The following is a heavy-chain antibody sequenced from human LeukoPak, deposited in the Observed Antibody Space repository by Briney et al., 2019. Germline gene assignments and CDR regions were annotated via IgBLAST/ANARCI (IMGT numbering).Heavy chain of an antibody. Sequence: PGGSLRLSCAASGFSFDDYAMHWVRQAPGKGLEWVSGISWNGGSIGYADSVKGRFTISRDNAKNSLYLQMNSLRAEDTAFYYCAKGRGATVGRIDYWGQGTLVTGSS. CDR1: GFSFDDYA. CDR3: AKGRGATVGRIDY. CDR2: ISWNGGSI. J-gene: IGHJ4*02. D-gene: IGHD1-26*01. V-gene: IGHV3-9*01.